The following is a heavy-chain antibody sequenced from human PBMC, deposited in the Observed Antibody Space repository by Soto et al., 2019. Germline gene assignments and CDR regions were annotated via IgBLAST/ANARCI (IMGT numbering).Heavy chain of an antibody. D-gene: IGHD5-18*01. CDR3: AKDQVDTTMFMLY. Sequence: QVQLVESGGGVVQPGRSLRLSCAASGFTFSSSGMHWVRQAPGKGLEWVAVISHDGATQYYADSVKGRFTISRDNPKNTLYLQMNSLRTEDTAVYFCAKDQVDTTMFMLYWGQGTLVTVSS. J-gene: IGHJ4*02. V-gene: IGHV3-30*18. CDR2: ISHDGATQ. CDR1: GFTFSSSG.